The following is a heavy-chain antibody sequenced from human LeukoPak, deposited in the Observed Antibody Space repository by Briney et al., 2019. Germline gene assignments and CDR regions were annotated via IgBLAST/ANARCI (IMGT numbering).Heavy chain of an antibody. J-gene: IGHJ4*02. CDR3: ARDLEESFSGYEY. D-gene: IGHD3-22*01. CDR2: IIPILGIA. V-gene: IGHV1-69*04. Sequence: SVKVSCKASGGTFSSYAISWVRQVPGQGLEWMGRIIPILGIANYAQKFQGRVTITADKSTSTAYMELSSLRSEDTAVYYCARDLEESFSGYEYWGQGTLVTVSS. CDR1: GGTFSSYA.